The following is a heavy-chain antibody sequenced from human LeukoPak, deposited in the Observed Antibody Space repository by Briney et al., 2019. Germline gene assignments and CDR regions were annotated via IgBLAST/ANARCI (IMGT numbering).Heavy chain of an antibody. V-gene: IGHV1-18*03. J-gene: IGHJ6*03. CDR1: GYTFTSYG. CDR2: ISAYNGNT. CDR3: ARHSLRAGYYYRDV. D-gene: IGHD5-24*01. Sequence: ASVKVSCKASGYTFTSYGISWVRQAPGQGLEWMGWISAYNGNTNYAQKLQGRVTMTTDTSTSTAYMELRSLRSDDMAVYYCARHSLRAGYYYRDVWGKGTTVTVSS.